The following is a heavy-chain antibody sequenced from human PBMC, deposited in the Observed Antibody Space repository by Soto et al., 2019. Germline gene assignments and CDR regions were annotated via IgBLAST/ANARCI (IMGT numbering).Heavy chain of an antibody. D-gene: IGHD4-17*01. V-gene: IGHV1-69*01. J-gene: IGHJ6*02. Sequence: QVQLVQSGAEVKKPGSSVKVSCKASGGTFSSYAISWVRQAPGQGLEWMGGIIPIFGTANYAQKFQGRVNNTAERSTSTAYMELSSLRSEDTAVYYCARDPTVTTYGYYYYGMDVWGQGTTVTVSS. CDR3: ARDPTVTTYGYYYYGMDV. CDR1: GGTFSSYA. CDR2: IIPIFGTA.